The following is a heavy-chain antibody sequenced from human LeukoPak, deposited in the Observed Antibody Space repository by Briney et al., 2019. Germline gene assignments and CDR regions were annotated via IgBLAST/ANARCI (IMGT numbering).Heavy chain of an antibody. CDR1: GFTFSSYW. D-gene: IGHD4-23*01. Sequence: PGGSLRLSCAASGFTFSSYWMHWVRQAPGRGLVWVSRISNDGTGTFYADSVKGRFTISRDNAKNTLYLQMNSLSAEDTAVYYCDKYASVGFDPWGQGTLVTVSS. J-gene: IGHJ5*02. CDR2: ISNDGTGT. V-gene: IGHV3-74*01. CDR3: DKYASVGFDP.